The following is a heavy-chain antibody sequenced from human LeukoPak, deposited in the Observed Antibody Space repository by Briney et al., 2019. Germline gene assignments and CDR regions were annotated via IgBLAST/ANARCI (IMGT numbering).Heavy chain of an antibody. V-gene: IGHV4-34*01. J-gene: IGHJ5*02. Sequence: PSETLSLICAVYGGSFSAYYWSWIRQPPGKGLEWIGEINHSGSTNYNPSPKSRVTISVDTSKNQFSLKLSSVTAADTAVYFCASLAGIAVGNWFDPWGQGTLVTVSS. CDR3: ASLAGIAVGNWFDP. D-gene: IGHD6-19*01. CDR2: INHSGST. CDR1: GGSFSAYY.